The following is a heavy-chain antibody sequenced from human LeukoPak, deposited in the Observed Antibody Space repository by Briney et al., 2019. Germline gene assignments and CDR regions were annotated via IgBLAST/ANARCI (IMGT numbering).Heavy chain of an antibody. CDR2: IWSDGNNK. V-gene: IGHV3-30*02. CDR3: AKDAILTGTRVPLILDSFHYMCV. CDR1: GFIFSHYG. D-gene: IGHD3-9*01. Sequence: PWGSLSLICAASGFIFSHYGIRWVRQAPGKGLEWVAFIWSDGNNKYYSDSVMGRITISRDNPKNTVHLQMNTLRPEDTAVYYCAKDAILTGTRVPLILDSFHYMCVWGKGTTVTVSS. J-gene: IGHJ6*03.